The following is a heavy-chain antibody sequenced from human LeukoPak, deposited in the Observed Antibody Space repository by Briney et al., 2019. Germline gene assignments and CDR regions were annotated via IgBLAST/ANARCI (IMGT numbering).Heavy chain of an antibody. D-gene: IGHD6-13*01. CDR2: IFYSGST. Sequence: PSETLSLTCTVPGGSISSSSYYWGWIRQPPGKGLEWIGSIFYSGSTYYNPSLKSRVTIFVDTSKNQFSLKLSSVTAADTAVYYCARLRPEGAAGCPDYWGQGTLVTVSS. CDR3: ARLRPEGAAGCPDY. J-gene: IGHJ4*02. V-gene: IGHV4-39*01. CDR1: GGSISSSSYY.